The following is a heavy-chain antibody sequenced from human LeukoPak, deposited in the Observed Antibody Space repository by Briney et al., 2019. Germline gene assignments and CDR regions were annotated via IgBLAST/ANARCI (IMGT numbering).Heavy chain of an antibody. V-gene: IGHV1-18*01. J-gene: IGHJ4*02. CDR2: ISPYYGNT. CDR1: GYTFTSYA. CDR3: ARRDNKAPYYFGY. Sequence: ASVKVSCKASGYTFTSYAISWVRQAPGQGLEWMGWISPYYGNTNYAQKLQGRITMTTDTSTSTAYMELRSLRSDDTAVYYCARRDNKAPYYFGYWGQGTLVTVSS. D-gene: IGHD5-24*01.